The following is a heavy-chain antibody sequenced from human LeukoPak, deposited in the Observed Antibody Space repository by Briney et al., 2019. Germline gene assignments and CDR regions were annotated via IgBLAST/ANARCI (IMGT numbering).Heavy chain of an antibody. CDR3: AKVTRDTYYYDSSGYYYPGY. J-gene: IGHJ4*02. CDR2: ISGSGGST. D-gene: IGHD3-22*01. Sequence: GGSLRLSCAASGFTFSSCAMSWVRQAPGKGLEWVSAISGSGGSTYYADSVKGRFTISRDNSKNTLYLQMNSLRAEGTAVYYCAKVTRDTYYYDSSGYYYPGYWGQGTLVTVSS. CDR1: GFTFSSCA. V-gene: IGHV3-23*01.